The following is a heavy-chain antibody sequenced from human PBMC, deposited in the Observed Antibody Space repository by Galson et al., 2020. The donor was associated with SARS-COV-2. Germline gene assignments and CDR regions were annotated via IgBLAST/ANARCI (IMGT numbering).Heavy chain of an antibody. Sequence: AGTLSLSCAASGFTFSSYCMHWVRQAPGKGLEWVADIWYDGSNKYYADSVKGRFTISRDNSKNTLYLQMNSLRAEDTAVYYCARGYSGNDDAFDVWGQGTMVTVSS. CDR3: ARGYSGNDDAFDV. CDR2: IWYDGSNK. J-gene: IGHJ3*01. V-gene: IGHV3-33*08. D-gene: IGHD5-12*01. CDR1: GFTFSSYC.